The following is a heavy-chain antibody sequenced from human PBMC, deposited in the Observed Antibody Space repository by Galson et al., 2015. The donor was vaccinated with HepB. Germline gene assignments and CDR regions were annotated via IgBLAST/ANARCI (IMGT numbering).Heavy chain of an antibody. V-gene: IGHV1-3*01. D-gene: IGHD4-11*01. CDR1: GYTFTSYA. Sequence: SVKVSCKASGYTFTSYAMHWVRQAPGQRLEWMGWINAGNGNTKYSQKFQGRVTITRDTSTSTAYMELSSLRSEDTDVYYCARVTGGDYSKLDYWGQGTLVTVSS. J-gene: IGHJ4*02. CDR3: ARVTGGDYSKLDY. CDR2: INAGNGNT.